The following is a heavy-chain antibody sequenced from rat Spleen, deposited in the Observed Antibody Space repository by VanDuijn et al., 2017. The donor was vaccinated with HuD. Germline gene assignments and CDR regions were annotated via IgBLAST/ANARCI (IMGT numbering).Heavy chain of an antibody. J-gene: IGHJ1*01. D-gene: IGHD1-8*01. V-gene: IGHV5-29*01. CDR3: ARQGTSVARYYWYFDF. Sequence: EVQLVESGGGPVQPGRSLTLSCAASELTFNNYWMTWIRQAPGKGLEWVATISYDGSSTYYRDSVKGRFTISRDNAKSTLYLQMNSLRSEDAATYYCARQGTSVARYYWYFDFWGPGTMVTVSS. CDR1: ELTFNNYW. CDR2: ISYDGSST.